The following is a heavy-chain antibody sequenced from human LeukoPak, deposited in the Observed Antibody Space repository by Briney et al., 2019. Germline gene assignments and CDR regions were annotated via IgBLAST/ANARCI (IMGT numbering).Heavy chain of an antibody. V-gene: IGHV1-69*13. CDR3: ARGYSDNDNLYHYYLDV. D-gene: IGHD5-12*01. Sequence: GASVKVSCKASGGTFSSYAISWVRQAPGQGLEWMGGIIPIFGTANYAQKFQGRVTITADESTSTAYMELSSLRSEDTAVYYCARGYSDNDNLYHYYLDVWGKGTTVTVSS. CDR1: GGTFSSYA. CDR2: IIPIFGTA. J-gene: IGHJ6*03.